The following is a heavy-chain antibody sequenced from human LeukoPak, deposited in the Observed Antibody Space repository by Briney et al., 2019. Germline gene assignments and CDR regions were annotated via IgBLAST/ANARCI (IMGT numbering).Heavy chain of an antibody. CDR2: IIPIFGTA. CDR1: GYTFTSYA. CDR3: ARVVGLTGYSSSWYSGYYYYMDV. J-gene: IGHJ6*03. D-gene: IGHD6-13*01. Sequence: SVKVSCKASGYTFTSYAISWVRQAPGQGLEWMGGIIPIFGTANYAQKFQDRVTITADKSTSTAYMELSSLRSEDTAVYYCARVVGLTGYSSSWYSGYYYYMDVWGKGTTVTVSS. V-gene: IGHV1-69*06.